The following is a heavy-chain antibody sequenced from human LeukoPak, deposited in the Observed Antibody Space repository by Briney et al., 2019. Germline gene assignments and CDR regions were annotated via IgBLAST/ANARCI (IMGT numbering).Heavy chain of an antibody. Sequence: SETLSLTCSVSAGSISRYYWSWIRQPPGKGLEWIGYIYDSGSTNYNPSLKSRVTMSLDTSRNQFSLKLSSVTAADTAVYYCAREYHYYDTRGYYCFDYWGQGTLVTVSS. V-gene: IGHV4-59*01. CDR1: AGSISRYY. CDR3: AREYHYYDTRGYYCFDY. CDR2: IYDSGST. J-gene: IGHJ4*02. D-gene: IGHD3-22*01.